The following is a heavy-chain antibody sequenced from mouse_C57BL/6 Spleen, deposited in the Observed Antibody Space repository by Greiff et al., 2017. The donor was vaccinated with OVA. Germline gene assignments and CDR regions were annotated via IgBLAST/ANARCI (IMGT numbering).Heavy chain of an antibody. CDR2: IYPGDGDT. V-gene: IGHV1-80*01. D-gene: IGHD3-3*01. J-gene: IGHJ1*03. CDR3: AREELGDSYLYFDV. Sequence: VQLQQSGAELVKPGASVKISCKASGYAFSSYWMNWVKQRPGKGLEWIGQIYPGDGDTNYNGKFKGKATLTADKSSSTAYMQLSSLTSEDSAVYFCAREELGDSYLYFDVWGTGTTVTVSS. CDR1: GYAFSSYW.